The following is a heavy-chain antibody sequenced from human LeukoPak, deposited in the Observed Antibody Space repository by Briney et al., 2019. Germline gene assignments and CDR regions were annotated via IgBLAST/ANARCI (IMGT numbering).Heavy chain of an antibody. Sequence: ASVKVSCKASGYTFTNYGISWVRQAPGQGLEWMGWTSGYSGDTYYAQKFKGRVTLSTDTSTGTAFMELRSLRFDDTAVYFCARDAFSVVTFPCDYWGQGTLVTVSS. D-gene: IGHD2-21*02. CDR2: TSGYSGDT. V-gene: IGHV1-18*01. J-gene: IGHJ4*02. CDR3: ARDAFSVVTFPCDY. CDR1: GYTFTNYG.